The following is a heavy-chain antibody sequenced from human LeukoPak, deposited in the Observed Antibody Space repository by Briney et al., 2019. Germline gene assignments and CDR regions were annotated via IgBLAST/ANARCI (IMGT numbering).Heavy chain of an antibody. V-gene: IGHV1-3*01. Sequence: VASVKVSCKASGYTFTSYAMHWVRQAPGQRLEWMGWINAGNGNTKYSQKFQGRVTITRDTSASTAYMELSSLRSEDTAVYYCARDRDPPPYNWFDPWGQGTLVTVSS. CDR2: INAGNGNT. D-gene: IGHD3-10*01. J-gene: IGHJ5*02. CDR3: ARDRDPPPYNWFDP. CDR1: GYTFTSYA.